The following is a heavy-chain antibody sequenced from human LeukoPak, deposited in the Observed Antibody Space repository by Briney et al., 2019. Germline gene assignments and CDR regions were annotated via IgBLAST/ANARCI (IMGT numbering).Heavy chain of an antibody. CDR1: GYTFTSYG. CDR2: ISAYNGNT. V-gene: IGHV1-18*01. Sequence: ASVKVSCEASGYTFTSYGISWVRQAPGQGLEWMGWISAYNGNTNYAQKLQGRVTMTTDTSTSTAYMELRSLRSDDTAVYYCARSRAPCSSTSCYGFDAFDIWGQGTMVTVSS. D-gene: IGHD2-2*01. CDR3: ARSRAPCSSTSCYGFDAFDI. J-gene: IGHJ3*02.